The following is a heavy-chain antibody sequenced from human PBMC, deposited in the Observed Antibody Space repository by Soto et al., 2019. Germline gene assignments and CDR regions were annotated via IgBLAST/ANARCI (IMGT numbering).Heavy chain of an antibody. CDR1: GGTFSSYG. V-gene: IGHV1-18*01. J-gene: IGHJ3*02. CDR3: ARGRGFWSGNRDAFDI. D-gene: IGHD3-3*01. Sequence: ASVQVSCKASGGTFSSYGISWVRQAPGQGLEWMGWISAYNGNTNYAQKLQGRVTMTTDTSTSTAYMELRSLRSDDTAVYYCARGRGFWSGNRDAFDIWGQGTMGNVS. CDR2: ISAYNGNT.